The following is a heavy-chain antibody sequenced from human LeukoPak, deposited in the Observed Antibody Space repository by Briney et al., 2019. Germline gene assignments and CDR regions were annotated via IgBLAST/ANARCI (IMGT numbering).Heavy chain of an antibody. CDR3: ARGGRYIVVVPAAIQWSYYYYGMDV. D-gene: IGHD2-2*02. CDR1: GGTFSSYA. CDR2: IIPIFGTA. Sequence: VKVSCKASGGTFSSYAISWVRQAPGQGLEWMGGIIPIFGTANYAQKFQGRVTITADESTSTAYMELSSLRSEDTAVYYCARGGRYIVVVPAAIQWSYYYYGMDVWGQGTTVTVSS. J-gene: IGHJ6*02. V-gene: IGHV1-69*13.